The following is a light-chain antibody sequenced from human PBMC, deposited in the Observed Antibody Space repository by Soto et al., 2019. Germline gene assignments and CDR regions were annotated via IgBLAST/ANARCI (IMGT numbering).Light chain of an antibody. CDR1: QSVTGNY. Sequence: EIVLTQSPATLSLSPGARATLSCGASQSVTGNYLAWFQQRPGQAPRLLIYGASTRASGIPYRFSGSGSGTDFTLIISRLEPEDFAVYYCQQYGSTPRTFGGGTNVEIK. V-gene: IGKV3-20*01. CDR2: GAS. J-gene: IGKJ4*01. CDR3: QQYGSTPRT.